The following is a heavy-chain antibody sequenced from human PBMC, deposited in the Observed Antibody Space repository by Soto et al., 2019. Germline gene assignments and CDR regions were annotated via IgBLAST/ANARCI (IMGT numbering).Heavy chain of an antibody. CDR2: ISAYNGNT. V-gene: IGHV1-18*01. D-gene: IGHD3-10*01. J-gene: IGHJ4*02. Sequence: ASVKVSCKASGYTFTSYGISWVRQAPGQGLEWMGWISAYNGNTNYAQKLQGRVTMTTDTSTGTAYMELRSLRSEDTAVYCCATELRENPASPFDAWGQGALVTVAS. CDR1: GYTFTSYG. CDR3: ATELRENPASPFDA.